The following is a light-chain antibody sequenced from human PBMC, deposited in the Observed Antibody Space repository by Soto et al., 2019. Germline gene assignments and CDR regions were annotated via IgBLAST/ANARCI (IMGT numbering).Light chain of an antibody. J-gene: IGLJ1*01. V-gene: IGLV2-14*01. CDR3: SSYTTSNTFV. CDR1: SSDVGGYNY. CDR2: DVT. Sequence: QSALTQPASVSGSPGQSITISCTGTSSDVGGYNYVSWYQQHPGKAPKLMIYDVTIRPSGVSNRFSGSKSGSTASLTISGLQAEDEADYYCSSYTTSNTFVFVTGTKLTVL.